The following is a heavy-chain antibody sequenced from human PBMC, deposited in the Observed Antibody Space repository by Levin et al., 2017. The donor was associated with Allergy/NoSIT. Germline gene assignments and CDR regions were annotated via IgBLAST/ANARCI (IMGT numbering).Heavy chain of an antibody. J-gene: IGHJ4*02. CDR2: MNPNSGNT. Sequence: GESLKISCKASGYTFTSYDINWVRQATGQGLEWMGWMNPNSGNTGYAQKFQGRVTMTRNTSISTAYMELSSLRSEDTAVYYCARGQGRRAYTPLTWLPSRIDYWGQGTLVTVSS. V-gene: IGHV1-8*01. CDR1: GYTFTSYD. D-gene: IGHD6-19*01. CDR3: ARGQGRRAYTPLTWLPSRIDY.